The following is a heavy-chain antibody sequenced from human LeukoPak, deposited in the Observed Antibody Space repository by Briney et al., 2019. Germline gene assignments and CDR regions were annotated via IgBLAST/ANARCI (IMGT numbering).Heavy chain of an antibody. V-gene: IGHV4-39*07. Sequence: PSETLSLTCTASGGSISSGSYYWGWIRQPPGKGLERIGSIYYSGSTYYNPSLKSRITVSLDTSKNQLSLKLSSVTAADTAVYYCARDKTFEVVNFFDYWGQGTLVTVSS. D-gene: IGHD3-3*01. CDR2: IYYSGST. CDR1: GGSISSGSYY. J-gene: IGHJ4*02. CDR3: ARDKTFEVVNFFDY.